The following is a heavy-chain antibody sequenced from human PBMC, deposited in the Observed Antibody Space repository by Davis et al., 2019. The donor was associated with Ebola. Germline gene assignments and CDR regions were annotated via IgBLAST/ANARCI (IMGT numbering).Heavy chain of an antibody. Sequence: SETLSLTCAVSGGSISSSNWWSWVRQPPGKGLEWIGEIYHSGSTNYNPSLKSRVTISVDKSKNQFSLELSSVTAADTAVYYCARVRMTTVTYFDYWGQGTLVTVSS. V-gene: IGHV4-4*02. CDR2: IYHSGST. D-gene: IGHD4-17*01. CDR3: ARVRMTTVTYFDY. CDR1: GGSISSSNW. J-gene: IGHJ4*02.